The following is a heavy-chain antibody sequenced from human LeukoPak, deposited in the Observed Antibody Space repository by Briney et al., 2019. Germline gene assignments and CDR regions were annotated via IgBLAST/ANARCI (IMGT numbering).Heavy chain of an antibody. CDR1: GGSISSYY. D-gene: IGHD3-10*01. Sequence: SETLSLTCTVSGGSISSYYWSWIRQPPGKGLEWIGYIYYSGSTNYNPSLKSRVTISVDTSKNQFSLKLSSVTAADTAVYYCARGQDKFGESAYRYWGQGTLVTVSS. CDR3: ARGQDKFGESAYRY. J-gene: IGHJ4*02. CDR2: IYYSGST. V-gene: IGHV4-59*01.